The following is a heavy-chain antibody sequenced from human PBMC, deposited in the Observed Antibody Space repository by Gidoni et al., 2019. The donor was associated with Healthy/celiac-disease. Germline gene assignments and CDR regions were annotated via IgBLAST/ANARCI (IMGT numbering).Heavy chain of an antibody. CDR1: GFTFSNAW. J-gene: IGHJ4*02. CDR2: IKSKTDGGTT. CDR3: TTSSEAGRDY. D-gene: IGHD6-19*01. V-gene: IGHV3-15*07. Sequence: EVQLVESGGGLVKPGGSLRRSCAASGFTFSNAWMNWVRQAPGKWLELVGLIKSKTDGGTTDYAAPVKGRFTISRDDSKNTLYLQMNSLKTEDTAVYYCTTSSEAGRDYWGQGTLVTVSS.